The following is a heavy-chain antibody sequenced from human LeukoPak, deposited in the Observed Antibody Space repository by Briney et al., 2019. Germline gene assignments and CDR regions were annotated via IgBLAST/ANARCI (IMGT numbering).Heavy chain of an antibody. CDR1: GDSVSSNSAA. CDR3: ARDPGYCSSASCYGPSYGMDV. D-gene: IGHD2-2*01. Sequence: SQTLSLTCAISGDSVSSNSAAWNWIRQSPSRGLEWLGRTYYRSKWYNDYAVSVKSRITINPDTSKNQFSLQLNSVTPEDTAVYYCARDPGYCSSASCYGPSYGMDVWGQGTTVTVSS. V-gene: IGHV6-1*01. J-gene: IGHJ6*02. CDR2: TYYRSKWYN.